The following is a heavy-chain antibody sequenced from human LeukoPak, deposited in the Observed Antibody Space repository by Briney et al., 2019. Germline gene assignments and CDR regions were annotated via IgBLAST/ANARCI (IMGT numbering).Heavy chain of an antibody. CDR2: ISAYNGNT. V-gene: IGHV1-18*01. J-gene: IGHJ4*02. CDR1: GYTFTSYG. CDR3: ARDRPYYYGSGTLDY. D-gene: IGHD3-10*01. Sequence: ASVKVSCKASGYTFTSYGISGVRQAPGQGLEWMGWISAYNGNTNYAQKLQGRVTMTTDTSTSRAYMELRSLRSDDTAVYYCARDRPYYYGSGTLDYWGQGTLVTVSS.